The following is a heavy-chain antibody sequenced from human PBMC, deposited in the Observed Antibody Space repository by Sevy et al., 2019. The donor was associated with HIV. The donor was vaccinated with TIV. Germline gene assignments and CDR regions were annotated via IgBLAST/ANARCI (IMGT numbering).Heavy chain of an antibody. Sequence: QLGAALRLSCAASGFTFSSYAMHWVRQAPGKGLEWVAVISYDGNNKYADSVKGRFTISRDNSKNTLYLQMNSLRAEDTAVYYCARDGSSGGLFLKDYYYFGMDVWGQGTTVTVSS. CDR1: GFTFSSYA. J-gene: IGHJ6*02. V-gene: IGHV3-30*03. D-gene: IGHD3-16*01. CDR3: ARDGSSGGLFLKDYYYFGMDV. CDR2: ISYDGNNK.